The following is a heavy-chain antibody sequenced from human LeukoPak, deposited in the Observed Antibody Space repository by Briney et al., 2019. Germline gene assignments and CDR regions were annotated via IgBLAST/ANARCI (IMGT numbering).Heavy chain of an antibody. J-gene: IGHJ4*02. D-gene: IGHD3-10*01. V-gene: IGHV1-69*05. Sequence: SVKVSCKASGGTFSSYAISWVRQAPGQGLEWMGGIITIFGTANYAQKFQGRVTITTDESTSTAYMELSSLRSEDTAVYYCARNRGDHYGSYDYWGQGTLVTVSS. CDR1: GGTFSSYA. CDR2: IITIFGTA. CDR3: ARNRGDHYGSYDY.